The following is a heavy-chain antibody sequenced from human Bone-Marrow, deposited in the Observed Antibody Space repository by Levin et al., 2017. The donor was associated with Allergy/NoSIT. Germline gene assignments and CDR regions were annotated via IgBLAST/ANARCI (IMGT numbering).Heavy chain of an antibody. CDR2: ISASSSYM. Sequence: PGGSLRLSCAASGFTFSSYSMNWVRQAPGKGLEWVSSISASSSYMYYADSLEGRFTIARDNAENSLFLQMNSLRTEDTAVYYCATANRAGSPDFWCQGILVTVSS. D-gene: IGHD6-19*01. CDR3: ATANRAGSPDF. V-gene: IGHV3-21*06. CDR1: GFTFSSYS. J-gene: IGHJ4*02.